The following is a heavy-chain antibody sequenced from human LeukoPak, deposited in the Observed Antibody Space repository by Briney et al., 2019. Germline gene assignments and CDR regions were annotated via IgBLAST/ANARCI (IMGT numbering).Heavy chain of an antibody. CDR3: ARGRWVFPDY. D-gene: IGHD2-8*01. Sequence: PSETLSLTCAVYGGSFSGYYWSWIRQPPGKGLEWIGEINHSGSTNYNPSLKSRVTISVDTSKNQFSLKLSSVTAADTAVYYCARGRWVFPDYWGQGTLVTVSS. J-gene: IGHJ4*02. V-gene: IGHV4-34*01. CDR2: INHSGST. CDR1: GGSFSGYY.